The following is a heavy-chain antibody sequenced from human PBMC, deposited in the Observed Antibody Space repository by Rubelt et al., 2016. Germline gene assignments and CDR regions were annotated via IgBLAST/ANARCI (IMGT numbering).Heavy chain of an antibody. J-gene: IGHJ4*02. D-gene: IGHD1-1*01. Sequence: QVQLVQSGAEVKKPGASVKVSCKASGYTFTSYGISWVRQAPGQGLEWMGWISAYNGNTNYAERLQGRVTRTTDTSKRTGYKGLRRLRADDADGYYWARGWKRQYDFDYWGQGTLVTVSS. V-gene: IGHV1-18*01. CDR1: GYTFTSYG. CDR2: ISAYNGNT. CDR3: ARGWKRQYDFDY.